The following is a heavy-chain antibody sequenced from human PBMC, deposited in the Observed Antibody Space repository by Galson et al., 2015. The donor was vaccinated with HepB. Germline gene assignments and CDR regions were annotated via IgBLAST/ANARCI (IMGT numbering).Heavy chain of an antibody. V-gene: IGHV3-23*01. D-gene: IGHD5-18*01. Sequence: SLRLSCAASGFTFTNFAMNWVRQPPGKGLEWVSGMTGRGDSTHFADSVMGRFTISRDNANNTLYLQMNSLRVEDTAVYYCAKDRTPRYSYGFGDPGLFDSWGQGTLVTVSS. J-gene: IGHJ4*02. CDR2: MTGRGDST. CDR3: AKDRTPRYSYGFGDPGLFDS. CDR1: GFTFTNFA.